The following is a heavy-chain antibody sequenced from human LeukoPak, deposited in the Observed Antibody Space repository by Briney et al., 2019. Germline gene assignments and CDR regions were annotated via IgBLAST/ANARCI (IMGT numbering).Heavy chain of an antibody. CDR3: VKGDDYVWGSCYFDY. CDR1: GFTFSSYA. D-gene: IGHD3-16*01. V-gene: IGHV3-23*01. J-gene: IGHJ4*02. CDR2: ISGSGGST. Sequence: GGSLRLSCAASGFTFSSYAMSWVRQAPGKGLEWVSAISGSGGSTYYADSVKGRFTISRDNSKNTLYLQMSSLRAEDTAVYYCVKGDDYVWGSCYFDYWGQGTLVTVSS.